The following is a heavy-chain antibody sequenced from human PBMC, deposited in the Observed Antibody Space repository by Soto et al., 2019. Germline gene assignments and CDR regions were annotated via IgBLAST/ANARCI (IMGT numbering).Heavy chain of an antibody. D-gene: IGHD3-22*01. CDR1: GFTFNIYA. J-gene: IGHJ4*02. V-gene: IGHV3-23*01. CDR2: ISRYGDIT. Sequence: EVQLLESGGDLIQPGGSLRLSCAASGFTFNIYAMTWVRHAPGKGLEWVSAISRYGDITYYADSVEGRFTISRDNSKNTLYLQMNSLTAEDTAVYYCAKDRYLDHDSRGYLFDNWGQGTLVTVSS. CDR3: AKDRYLDHDSRGYLFDN.